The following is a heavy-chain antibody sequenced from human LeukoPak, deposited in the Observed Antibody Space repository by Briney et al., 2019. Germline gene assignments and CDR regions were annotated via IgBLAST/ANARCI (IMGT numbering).Heavy chain of an antibody. Sequence: GASVKVSCKASGYTFTSYAMNWVRQAPGQGLEWMGWINTNTGNPTYAQGFTGRFVFSLDTSVSTAYLQISSLKAEDTAVYYCARGPSYYDFWSGYYPDYWGQGTLATVSS. CDR2: INTNTGNP. J-gene: IGHJ4*02. D-gene: IGHD3-3*01. V-gene: IGHV7-4-1*02. CDR3: ARGPSYYDFWSGYYPDY. CDR1: GYTFTSYA.